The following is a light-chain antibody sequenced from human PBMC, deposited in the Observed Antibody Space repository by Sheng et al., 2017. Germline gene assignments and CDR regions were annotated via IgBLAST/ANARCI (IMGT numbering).Light chain of an antibody. CDR3: QQVNSYPHT. J-gene: IGKJ2*01. CDR2: KAS. Sequence: DIKMTQSPSTLSASVGDRVTITCRASQSISSWLAWYQQKPGRAPSLLIYKASTLKSGVPSRFSGSGSQTEFTLTISSLQPEDFATYYCQQVNSYPHTFGQGTKLEIK. V-gene: IGKV1-5*03. CDR1: QSISSW.